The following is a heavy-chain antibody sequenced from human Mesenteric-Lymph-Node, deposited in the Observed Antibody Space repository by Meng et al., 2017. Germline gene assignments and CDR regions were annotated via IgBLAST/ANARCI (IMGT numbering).Heavy chain of an antibody. Sequence: ASVKVSCKASGYTFTSYAMHWVRQAPGQRLEWMGWINAGNGNTKYSQKFQGRVTITRDTSASTAYMELSSLRSEDTAVYYCARVKQWLHYYYYGMDVWGQGTTVTVFS. CDR1: GYTFTSYA. J-gene: IGHJ6*02. CDR2: INAGNGNT. CDR3: ARVKQWLHYYYYGMDV. D-gene: IGHD6-19*01. V-gene: IGHV1-3*01.